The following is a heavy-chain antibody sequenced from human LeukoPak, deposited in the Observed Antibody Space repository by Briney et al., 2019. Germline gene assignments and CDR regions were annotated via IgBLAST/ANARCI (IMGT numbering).Heavy chain of an antibody. CDR1: GITLNNYG. CDR2: INGSGGRT. Sequence: GGSLRLSCAVSGITLNNYGMSWVRQAPGKGLEWVGGINGSGGRTSYADSVKGGFTISRDNPKNTLYLQMNSLGAEDTAVYFCARRGVVIRVILVGFHKEAFYFDSWVQRGLVGVCS. V-gene: IGHV3-23*01. CDR3: ARRGVVIRVILVGFHKEAFYFDS. D-gene: IGHD3-22*01. J-gene: IGHJ4*02.